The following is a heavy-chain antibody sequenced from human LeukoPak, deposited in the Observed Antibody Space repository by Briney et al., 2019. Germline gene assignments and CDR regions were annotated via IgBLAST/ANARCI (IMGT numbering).Heavy chain of an antibody. V-gene: IGHV4-30-4*08. D-gene: IGHD6-13*01. CDR2: IYYSGST. CDR1: GGSISSGDYY. Sequence: SETLSLTCTVSGGSISSGDYYWSWIRQPPGKGLEWIGYIYYSGSTYYNPSLKSRVTISVDTSKNQSSLKLSSVTAADTAVYYCARGIAAAGTHYFDYWGQGTLVTVSS. CDR3: ARGIAAAGTHYFDY. J-gene: IGHJ4*02.